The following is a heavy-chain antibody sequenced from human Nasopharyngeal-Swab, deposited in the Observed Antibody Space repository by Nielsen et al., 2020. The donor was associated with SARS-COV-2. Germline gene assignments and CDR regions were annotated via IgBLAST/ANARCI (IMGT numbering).Heavy chain of an antibody. Sequence: SETLSLTCPVSGGSISSSSYYCGWIRKPPGKGLKWIGSIYYSGSTYYNPSLKSRVTISVDTSKNQFALKLSCVTAADTAVYYCARASSVAGLTPLDYWGQGTLVTASS. D-gene: IGHD6-19*01. CDR2: IYYSGST. V-gene: IGHV4-39*06. CDR3: ARASSVAGLTPLDY. J-gene: IGHJ4*02. CDR1: GGSISSSSYY.